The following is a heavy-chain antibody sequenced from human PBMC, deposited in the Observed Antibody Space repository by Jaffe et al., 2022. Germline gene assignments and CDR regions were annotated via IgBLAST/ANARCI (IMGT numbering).Heavy chain of an antibody. V-gene: IGHV4-59*01. CDR3: ATTNQYCGGDCLDAFDI. J-gene: IGHJ3*02. D-gene: IGHD2-21*01. CDR2: IYYSGST. CDR1: GGSISSYY. Sequence: QVQLQESGPGLVKPSETLSLTCTVSGGSISSYYWSWIRQPPGKGLEWIGYIYYSGSTNYNPSLKSRVTISVDTSKNQFSLKLSSVTAADTAVYYCATTNQYCGGDCLDAFDIWGQGTMVTVSS.